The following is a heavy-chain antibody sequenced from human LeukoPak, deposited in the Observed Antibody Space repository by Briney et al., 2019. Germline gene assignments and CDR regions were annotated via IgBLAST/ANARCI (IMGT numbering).Heavy chain of an antibody. J-gene: IGHJ4*02. Sequence: GESLKISCKGSGYSFTSYWIGWVRQMPGKGLEWMGIIYPGDSDTRYSPSFQGQVTISADKSISTAYLQWSSLKASDTAMYYCARRNDFWSGLEYYFDYWGQGTLVTVSS. CDR1: GYSFTSYW. CDR2: IYPGDSDT. V-gene: IGHV5-51*01. CDR3: ARRNDFWSGLEYYFDY. D-gene: IGHD3-3*01.